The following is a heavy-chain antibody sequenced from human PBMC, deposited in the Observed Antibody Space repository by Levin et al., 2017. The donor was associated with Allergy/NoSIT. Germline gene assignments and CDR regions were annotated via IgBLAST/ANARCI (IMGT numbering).Heavy chain of an antibody. Sequence: LSLTCAASGFTVSSTYMSWVRQAPGKGLEWVSVIYSGGSTYYADSVKGRFTISRDNSKNTLYLQMNSLRAEDTAVYYCARGKDYDGGNRAFDSWGQGTMVTVSS. CDR2: IYSGGST. D-gene: IGHD4-17*01. CDR3: ARGKDYDGGNRAFDS. CDR1: GFTVSSTY. V-gene: IGHV3-66*01. J-gene: IGHJ3*02.